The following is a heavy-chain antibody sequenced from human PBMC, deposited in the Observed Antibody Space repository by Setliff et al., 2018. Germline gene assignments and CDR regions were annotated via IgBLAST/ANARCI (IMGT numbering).Heavy chain of an antibody. CDR2: ISWDSGSK. CDR1: GFTFSRYW. V-gene: IGHV3-9*03. CDR3: VKDSGSGNYFGGYFDY. D-gene: IGHD3-10*01. J-gene: IGHJ4*02. Sequence: GGSLRLSCAASGFTFSRYWMSWVRQAPGKGLEWVSGISWDSGSKGYADSVKGRFTISRDNAKKSLYLQMNSLRAEDMALYYCVKDSGSGNYFGGYFDYWGQGTLVTVSS.